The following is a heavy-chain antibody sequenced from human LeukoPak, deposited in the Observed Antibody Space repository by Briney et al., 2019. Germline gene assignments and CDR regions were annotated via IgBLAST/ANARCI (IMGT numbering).Heavy chain of an antibody. Sequence: NPGGSLRLSCAASGFTFSNAWMSWVRQAPGKGLEWVGRIKSKTDGGTTDYAAPVKGRFTISRDDSKNTLYLQMNTLRPEDTAVYYCARARGLYYDFWSGLNAFDIWGQGTVVTVSS. CDR2: IKSKTDGGTT. J-gene: IGHJ3*02. V-gene: IGHV3-15*01. CDR1: GFTFSNAW. D-gene: IGHD3-3*01. CDR3: ARARGLYYDFWSGLNAFDI.